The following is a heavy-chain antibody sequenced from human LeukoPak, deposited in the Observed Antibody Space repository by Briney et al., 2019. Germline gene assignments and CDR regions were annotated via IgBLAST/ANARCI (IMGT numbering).Heavy chain of an antibody. CDR2: IYYSGST. Sequence: GSLRLSCAASGFTFSDYYMSWIRQPPGKGLEWIGSIYYSGSTYYNPSLKSRVTISVDTSKNQFSLKLSSVTAADTAVYYCARRDNWFDPWGQGTLVTVSS. CDR1: GFTFSDYY. J-gene: IGHJ5*02. V-gene: IGHV4-39*01. CDR3: ARRDNWFDP.